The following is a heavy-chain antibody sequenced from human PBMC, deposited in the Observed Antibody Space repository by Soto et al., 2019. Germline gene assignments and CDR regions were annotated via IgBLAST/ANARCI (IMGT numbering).Heavy chain of an antibody. J-gene: IGHJ5*02. CDR2: ISSSGSTI. CDR1: GFTFSDYY. CDR3: ARYRPGRSTSEDNNWFDP. D-gene: IGHD5-12*01. Sequence: GGSLRLSCAASGFTFSDYYMSWIRQAPGKGLEWVSYISSSGSTIYYADSVKGRFTISRDNAKNSLYLQMNSLRAEDTAVYYCARYRPGRSTSEDNNWFDPWGQGTLVTVSS. V-gene: IGHV3-11*01.